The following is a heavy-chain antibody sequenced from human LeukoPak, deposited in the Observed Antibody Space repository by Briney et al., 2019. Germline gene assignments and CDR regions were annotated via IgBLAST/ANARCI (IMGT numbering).Heavy chain of an antibody. D-gene: IGHD3-22*01. CDR3: ARVRYYYDSSIMWYFDY. Sequence: SETLSLTCTVSGGSISSSSYYWGWIRQPPGNGLEWIGSIYYSGSTYYNPSLKSRVTISVDTSKNQFSLKLTSVTAADTAVYYCARVRYYYDSSIMWYFDYWGQGILVTVSS. CDR2: IYYSGST. CDR1: GGSISSSSYY. J-gene: IGHJ4*02. V-gene: IGHV4-39*07.